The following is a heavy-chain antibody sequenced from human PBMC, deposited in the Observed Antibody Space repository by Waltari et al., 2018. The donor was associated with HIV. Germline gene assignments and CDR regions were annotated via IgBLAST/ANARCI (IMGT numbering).Heavy chain of an antibody. D-gene: IGHD3-22*01. Sequence: EVQVMESGGGLVQPGGSLRLSCVASGFIFSSYRMNWVRQGPGKGVQWFSYISGSSSAIYYADSVKGRFTIARDNAKNSLYLQMNSLRDDDTAIYYCVRIDSSGYYDFDYWGQGTLVAVSS. CDR3: VRIDSSGYYDFDY. J-gene: IGHJ4*02. V-gene: IGHV3-48*02. CDR1: GFIFSSYR. CDR2: ISGSSSAI.